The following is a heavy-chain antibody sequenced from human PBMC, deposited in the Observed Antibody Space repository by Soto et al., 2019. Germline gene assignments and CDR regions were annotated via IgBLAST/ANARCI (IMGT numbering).Heavy chain of an antibody. CDR3: AGPHDRAGLGT. CDR2: HNDDEGQT. Sequence: AASVKVSCKASENTFSTYLVHWVRQFHGQGLEGMEWHNDDEGQTEDSQKLQGRVTITRDTSANTAYLELRSLRSEHTAVYYCAGPHDRAGLGTWGQGTLVTVSS. V-gene: IGHV1-3*01. CDR1: ENTFSTYL. J-gene: IGHJ5*02. D-gene: IGHD1-1*01.